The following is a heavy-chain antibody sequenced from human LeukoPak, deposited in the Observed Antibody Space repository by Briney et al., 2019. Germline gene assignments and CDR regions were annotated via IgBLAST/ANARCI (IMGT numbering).Heavy chain of an antibody. CDR1: GGSISSDNNY. CDR2: IHTSGST. V-gene: IGHV4-61*02. D-gene: IGHD5-12*01. CDR3: ARVSGNSGYGLFDY. J-gene: IGHJ4*02. Sequence: SETLSLTCTVSGGSISSDNNYWSWIRQPAGKGLEWIGRIHTSGSTNHNPSLNSRVTISIDTSKNQFSLKLSSVTATDTAVYYCARVSGNSGYGLFDYWGQGTLVTVSS.